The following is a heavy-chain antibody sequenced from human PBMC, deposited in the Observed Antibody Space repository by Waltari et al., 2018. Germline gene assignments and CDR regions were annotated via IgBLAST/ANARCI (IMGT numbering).Heavy chain of an antibody. CDR1: GFTVSSNY. Sequence: EVQLVESGGGLIQPGGSLRLSCAASGFTVSSNYMSWVRQAPGKGLEWVSVSYSGGSTDYSDSVKGRFTISRDNSKNTLYLQMNSLRAEDTAVYYCARDGYGHSALFQYFQHWGQGTLVTVSS. V-gene: IGHV3-53*01. D-gene: IGHD4-17*01. J-gene: IGHJ1*01. CDR3: ARDGYGHSALFQYFQH. CDR2: SYSGGST.